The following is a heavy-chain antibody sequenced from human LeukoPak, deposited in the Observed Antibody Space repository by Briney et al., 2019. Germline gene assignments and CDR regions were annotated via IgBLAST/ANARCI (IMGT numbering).Heavy chain of an antibody. D-gene: IGHD3-10*01. CDR1: GFTFSSYW. J-gene: IGHJ6*02. V-gene: IGHV3-23*01. CDR2: ISGSGNTT. CDR3: AKERALLWFGQFSRGCMDV. Sequence: GGSLRLSCAASGFTFSSYWMSWVRQAPGKGLEWVSTISGSGNTTFYADFVRGRFTTSRDNSKNTLDLQINSLRVEDTAVYYCAKERALLWFGQFSRGCMDVWGQGTTVSVSS.